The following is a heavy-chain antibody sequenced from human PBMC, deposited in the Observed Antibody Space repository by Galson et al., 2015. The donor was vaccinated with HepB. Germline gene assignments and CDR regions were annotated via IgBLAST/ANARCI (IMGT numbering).Heavy chain of an antibody. V-gene: IGHV1-69*13. J-gene: IGHJ4*02. Sequence: SVKVSCKASGGTFSSYAISWVRQAPGQGLEWMGGIIPIFGTANYAQKFQGRVTITADESTSTAYMELSSLRSEDTAVYYCAREAIAAAGTFDDWGQGTLVTGSS. CDR1: GGTFSSYA. CDR2: IIPIFGTA. D-gene: IGHD6-13*01. CDR3: AREAIAAAGTFDD.